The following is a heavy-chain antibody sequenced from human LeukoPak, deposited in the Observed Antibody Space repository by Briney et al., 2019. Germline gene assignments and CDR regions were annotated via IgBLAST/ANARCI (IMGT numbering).Heavy chain of an antibody. J-gene: IGHJ6*03. Sequence: SETLSLTCTVSGGSISSYYWSWIRQPPGKGLEWIGYIYYSGSTNYNPPLKSRVTISVDTSKNQFSLKLSSVTAADTAVYYCARGRTKNHYGSGSYRHYYMDVWGKGTTVTVSS. CDR1: GGSISSYY. V-gene: IGHV4-59*12. D-gene: IGHD3-10*01. CDR2: IYYSGST. CDR3: ARGRTKNHYGSGSYRHYYMDV.